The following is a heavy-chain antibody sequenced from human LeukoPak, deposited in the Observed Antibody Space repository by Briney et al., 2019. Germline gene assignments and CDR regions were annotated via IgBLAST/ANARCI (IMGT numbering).Heavy chain of an antibody. D-gene: IGHD3-22*01. Sequence: GGSLRLSCAASGFTVSDNYMSWVRQAPGKGLEWVSVIYSGGTTYSADSVKGRFTLSRDNSKNTLYLQMNSLRAEDTAVYYCARHDSWAGWFDPWGQGTLVTVSS. V-gene: IGHV3-53*01. J-gene: IGHJ5*02. CDR3: ARHDSWAGWFDP. CDR1: GFTVSDNY. CDR2: IYSGGTT.